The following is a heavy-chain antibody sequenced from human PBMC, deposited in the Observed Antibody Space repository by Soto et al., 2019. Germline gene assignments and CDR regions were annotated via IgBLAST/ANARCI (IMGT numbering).Heavy chain of an antibody. CDR1: GYTFTIYD. J-gene: IGHJ6*02. D-gene: IGHD4-4*01. CDR3: ARGVTEGMDV. CDR2: MSPNSGNT. Sequence: QVQLVQSGAEVKKPGASVKVSCTASGYTFTIYDLNWVRQAIGQGLEWMGWMSPNSGNTGYAQKFQGRVTMTRNTSISTAYMELSSLTSEDTAVYYCARGVTEGMDVWGQGTTVTVSS. V-gene: IGHV1-8*01.